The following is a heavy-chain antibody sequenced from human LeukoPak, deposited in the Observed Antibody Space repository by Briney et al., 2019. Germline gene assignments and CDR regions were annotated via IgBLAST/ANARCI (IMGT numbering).Heavy chain of an antibody. V-gene: IGHV3-23*01. Sequence: GGSLRLSCVASGFTFSSYAMTWVRQAPGKGLEWVSSINGRGTTTYYADSMTGRFTISRDNSKNTVYLQMNSLRAEDTAVYYCAKAREGFGVDTMNYWGQGTLVTVSS. CDR3: AKAREGFGVDTMNY. CDR1: GFTFSSYA. D-gene: IGHD3-3*01. J-gene: IGHJ4*02. CDR2: INGRGTTT.